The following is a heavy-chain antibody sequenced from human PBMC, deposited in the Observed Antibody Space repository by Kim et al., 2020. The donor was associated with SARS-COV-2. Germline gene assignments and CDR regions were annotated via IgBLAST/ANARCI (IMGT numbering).Heavy chain of an antibody. J-gene: IGHJ6*02. D-gene: IGHD3-10*01. CDR2: ISSSSSTI. CDR1: GFTFSSDS. V-gene: IGHV3-48*01. CDR3: AAFGEDGMDV. Sequence: GGSLRLSCAASGFTFSSDSMNWVRQAPGKGLEWVSYISSSSSTIYYADSVKGRCTISRDNAKKSLYLQMNSLRAEDTAVYYCAAFGEDGMDVWGQGTTVTVSS.